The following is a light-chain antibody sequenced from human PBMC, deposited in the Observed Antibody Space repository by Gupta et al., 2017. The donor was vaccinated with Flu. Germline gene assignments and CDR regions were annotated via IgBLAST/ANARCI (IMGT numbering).Light chain of an antibody. CDR3: QVFGSSSYPWL. CDR2: DDG. V-gene: IGLV3-21*02. CDR1: NIGSES. Sequence: CGGNNIGSESVRWYQQKPGQAPVVVLHDDGDRPSGSPARFSGSNSGNTALLTISRVEAWDEAAYYCQVFGSSSYPWLFGGGTNLTVL. J-gene: IGLJ3*02.